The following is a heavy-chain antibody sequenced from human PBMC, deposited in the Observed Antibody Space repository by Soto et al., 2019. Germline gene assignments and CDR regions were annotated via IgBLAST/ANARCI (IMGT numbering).Heavy chain of an antibody. CDR3: ARTLYGDNVDY. Sequence: ASVKVSCKASGYSFTRYGIGWARQAPGQGLEWMGWINVYNGNTNYAQNLQGRLTLTTDTSTATAYMELRSLRSNDTAIYYCARTLYGDNVDYWGQGTLVTVSS. V-gene: IGHV1-18*01. CDR1: GYSFTRYG. J-gene: IGHJ4*02. CDR2: INVYNGNT. D-gene: IGHD4-17*01.